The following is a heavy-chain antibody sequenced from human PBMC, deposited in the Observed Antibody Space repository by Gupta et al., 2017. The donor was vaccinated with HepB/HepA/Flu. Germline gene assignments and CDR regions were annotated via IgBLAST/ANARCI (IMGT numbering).Heavy chain of an antibody. CDR3: ATPLYFYWYMDV. CDR2: IFYTGST. J-gene: IGHJ6*03. CDR1: GVSIISSNYY. Sequence: QVQLQESGTGLVKSSETLSLTCTVSGVSIISSNYYWGWIRQPPGKGLEYIGSIFYTGSTYYNPSLKSRVTISIDTSKNQFSLKLRSVTAADTAVYFCATPLYFYWYMDVWGKGTTVTVSS. V-gene: IGHV4-39*01.